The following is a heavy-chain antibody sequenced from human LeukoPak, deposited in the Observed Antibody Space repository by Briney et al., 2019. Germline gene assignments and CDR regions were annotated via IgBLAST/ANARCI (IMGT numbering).Heavy chain of an antibody. V-gene: IGHV4-39*01. CDR3: ARIVGASDY. J-gene: IGHJ4*02. Sequence: KPSETLSLTCTVSGGSISSSSYYWGWIRQPPGKGLEWIGSIYYSGSTYYSPSLKSRVTISVDTSKNQFSLKLSSVTAADTAVYYCARIVGASDYWGQGTLVTVSS. D-gene: IGHD1-26*01. CDR2: IYYSGST. CDR1: GGSISSSSYY.